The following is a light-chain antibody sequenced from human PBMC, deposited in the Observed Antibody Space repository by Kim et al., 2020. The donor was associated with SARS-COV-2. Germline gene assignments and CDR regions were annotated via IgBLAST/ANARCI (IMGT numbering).Light chain of an antibody. Sequence: VTISCTGSSSNIGAGYDVHWYQQLPGTAPKHLIYGNSNRPSGVPDRFSGSKSGTSASLAITGLQAEDEADYYCQSYDSSLSGSDVFGTGTKVTVL. J-gene: IGLJ1*01. V-gene: IGLV1-40*01. CDR3: QSYDSSLSGSDV. CDR2: GNS. CDR1: SSNIGAGYD.